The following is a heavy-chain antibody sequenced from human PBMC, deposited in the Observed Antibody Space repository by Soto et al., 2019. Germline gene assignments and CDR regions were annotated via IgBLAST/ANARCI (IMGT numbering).Heavy chain of an antibody. J-gene: IGHJ6*02. V-gene: IGHV3-21*01. D-gene: IGHD2-2*02. CDR1: GFTFSSYS. CDR3: ARGDIVVVPAAISV. CDR2: ISSSSSYI. Sequence: GGSLRLSCAASGFTFSSYSMNWVRQAPGKGLEWVSSISSSSSYIYYADSVKGRFTISRDNAKNSLYLQMNSLRAEDTAVYYCARGDIVVVPAAISVWGQGTTVTVS.